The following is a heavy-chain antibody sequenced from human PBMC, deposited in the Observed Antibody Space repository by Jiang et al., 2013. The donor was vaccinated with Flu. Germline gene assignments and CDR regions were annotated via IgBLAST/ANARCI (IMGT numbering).Heavy chain of an antibody. V-gene: IGHV7-4-1*02. D-gene: IGHD6-19*01. CDR3: ARAGRAGSTGWYDYFEY. CDR1: GYTFTNYA. J-gene: IGHJ4*02. Sequence: QSGSELKKPGASVKVSCKASGYTFTNYAINWMRQAPGQGLEWMGWINTNTGNPRYGRGFTGRFVFSLDTSVTTAYLGISSLQAEDTAVYYCARAGRAGSTGWYDYFEYWGQGTLVTVSS. CDR2: INTNTGNP.